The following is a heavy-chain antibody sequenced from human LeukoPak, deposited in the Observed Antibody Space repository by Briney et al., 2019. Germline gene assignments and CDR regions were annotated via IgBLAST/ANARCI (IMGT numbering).Heavy chain of an antibody. D-gene: IGHD4-17*01. CDR2: IYHSGNT. J-gene: IGHJ4*02. V-gene: IGHV4-39*07. CDR3: ARAGYGDSDFDY. CDR1: GGSISSGSYY. Sequence: PSETLSLTCTVSGGSISSGSYYWSWIRQPPGKGLEWIGSIYHSGNTYYNPSLKSRVTISVDTSKNQFSLKLNSVTAADTAVYYCARAGYGDSDFDYWGQGTLVTVSS.